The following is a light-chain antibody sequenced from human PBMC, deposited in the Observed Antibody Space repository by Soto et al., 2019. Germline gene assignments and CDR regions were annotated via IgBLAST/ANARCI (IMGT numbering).Light chain of an antibody. CDR3: QQSSTTPLT. J-gene: IGKJ4*01. Sequence: DIQMTQSPSSLSASVGDRVTMTCRASQSIATFLNWYQQKPGKPPTLLIYSASTLQTGVPSRFSGGGSGTNFTLTITSLQPEDFAIYYCQQSSTTPLTFGGGTKVEIK. V-gene: IGKV1-39*01. CDR2: SAS. CDR1: QSIATF.